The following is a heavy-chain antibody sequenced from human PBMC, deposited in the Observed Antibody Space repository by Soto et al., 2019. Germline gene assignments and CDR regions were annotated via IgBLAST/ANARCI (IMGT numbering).Heavy chain of an antibody. CDR3: ARDPTAVTSRFDP. D-gene: IGHD4-4*01. Sequence: EVQLVESGGGLVKPGGSLRLSCAASGFTFSSYSMNWVRQAPGKGLECVSSISSSSSYIYYADSVKGRFTISRDNAKNSLYLQMNSLRAEDTAVYYCARDPTAVTSRFDPWGQGTLVTVSS. CDR1: GFTFSSYS. V-gene: IGHV3-21*01. CDR2: ISSSSSYI. J-gene: IGHJ5*02.